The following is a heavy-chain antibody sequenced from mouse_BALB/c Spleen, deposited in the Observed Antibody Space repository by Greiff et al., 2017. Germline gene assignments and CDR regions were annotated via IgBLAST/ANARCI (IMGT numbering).Heavy chain of an antibody. D-gene: IGHD2-4*01. CDR2: IYPYNGGT. V-gene: IGHV1S29*02. Sequence: VQLQQSGPELVKPGASVKISCKASGYTFTDYNMHWVKQSHGKSLEWIGYIYPYNGGTGYNQKFKSKATLNVDNSSSTAYMELRSLTSEDSAVYYCARSTMIKEGNYFDYWGQGTTLTVSS. CDR3: ARSTMIKEGNYFDY. CDR1: GYTFTDYN. J-gene: IGHJ2*01.